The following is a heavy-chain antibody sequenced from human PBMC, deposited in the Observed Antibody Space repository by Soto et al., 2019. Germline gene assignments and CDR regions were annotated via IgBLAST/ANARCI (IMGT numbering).Heavy chain of an antibody. J-gene: IGHJ6*03. Sequence: GGSLRLSCAASGFTFSSYAMSWVRQAPGKGLEWVSAISGSGGSTYYADPVKGRFTISRDNSKNTLYLQMNSLRAEDTAVYYCAKVPAVYYYGSALSYMDVWGKGTTVTVSS. CDR3: AKVPAVYYYGSALSYMDV. V-gene: IGHV3-23*01. D-gene: IGHD3-10*01. CDR2: ISGSGGST. CDR1: GFTFSSYA.